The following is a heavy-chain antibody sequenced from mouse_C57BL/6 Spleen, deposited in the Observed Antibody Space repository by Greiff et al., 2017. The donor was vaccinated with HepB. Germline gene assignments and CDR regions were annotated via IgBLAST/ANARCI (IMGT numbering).Heavy chain of an antibody. J-gene: IGHJ2*01. Sequence: QVQLQQSGPELVKPGASVKISCKASGYAFSSSWMNWVKQRPGKGLEWIGRIYPGDGDTNYNGKFKGKATLTADKSSSTAYMQLSSLTSEDAAFYFCARYRDGSSPYFDYWGQGTTLTVSS. CDR1: GYAFSSSW. V-gene: IGHV1-82*01. CDR2: IYPGDGDT. D-gene: IGHD1-1*01. CDR3: ARYRDGSSPYFDY.